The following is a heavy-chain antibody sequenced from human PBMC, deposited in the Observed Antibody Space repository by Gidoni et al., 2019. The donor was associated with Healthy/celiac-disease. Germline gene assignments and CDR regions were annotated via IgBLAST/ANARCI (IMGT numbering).Heavy chain of an antibody. CDR3: ARTRRRTQWGYVDY. CDR2: IYPGDSDT. D-gene: IGHD1-26*01. Sequence: EVQLVQSGAEVNKTGESLTITCKGAGYSYSRYWSGWVRQMPGKGLERMGIIYPGDSDTRYSPSFQGQVTISADKSISTAYLQWSSLKASDTAMYYCARTRRRTQWGYVDYWGQGTLVTVSS. CDR1: GYSYSRYW. J-gene: IGHJ4*02. V-gene: IGHV5-51*01.